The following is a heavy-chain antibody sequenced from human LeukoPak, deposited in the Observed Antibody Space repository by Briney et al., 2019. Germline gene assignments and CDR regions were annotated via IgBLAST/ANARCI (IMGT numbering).Heavy chain of an antibody. J-gene: IGHJ4*02. V-gene: IGHV3-33*01. Sequence: PGGSLRLSCAASGFTFSSYGMHWVRQAPGKGLEWVAVIWYDGSNKYYADSVKGRFTISRDNSKNTLYLQMNSLRAEDTAVYYCASTSGWYEPIDYWGQGTLATVSS. CDR1: GFTFSSYG. CDR3: ASTSGWYEPIDY. D-gene: IGHD6-19*01. CDR2: IWYDGSNK.